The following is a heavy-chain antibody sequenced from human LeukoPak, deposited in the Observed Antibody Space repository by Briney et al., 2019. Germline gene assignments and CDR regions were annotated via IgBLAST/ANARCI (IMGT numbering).Heavy chain of an antibody. J-gene: IGHJ4*02. V-gene: IGHV4-30-4*08. CDR3: ASKYCTSTSCYETFDR. Sequence: PSQTLSLTCTVSGASINSGDYYWTWLRQPPGKGLEWIGYIYFSGHTYYNPSLKSRNLTSLDTSKNQFSLEVRSVTAADTAVYYCASKYCTSTSCYETFDRWGQGTLVTVSP. D-gene: IGHD2-2*01. CDR1: GASINSGDYY. CDR2: IYFSGHT.